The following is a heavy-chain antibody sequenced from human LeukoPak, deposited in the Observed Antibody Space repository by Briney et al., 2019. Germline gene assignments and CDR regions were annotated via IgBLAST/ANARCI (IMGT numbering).Heavy chain of an antibody. CDR3: ATQGRGVVVVPAAIDY. D-gene: IGHD2-2*02. CDR1: GGSISSYY. Sequence: PSETLSLTCTVSGGSISSYYWSWIRQPPGKGLEWIGYIYYSGSTYYNPSLKSRVTISVDTSKNQFSLKLNSVTAADTAVYYCATQGRGVVVVPAAIDYWGQGTLVTVSS. CDR2: IYYSGST. V-gene: IGHV4-59*04. J-gene: IGHJ4*02.